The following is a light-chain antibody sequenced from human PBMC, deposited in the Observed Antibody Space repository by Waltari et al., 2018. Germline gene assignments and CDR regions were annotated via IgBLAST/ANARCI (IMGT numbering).Light chain of an antibody. J-gene: IGLJ3*02. CDR3: SSYTTSNTWV. V-gene: IGLV2-14*01. CDR2: EVT. Sequence: QSALTQPASVSGSPGQSITISCTGTSSDVGGYHHVPWYQHHPGKAPKLKIFEVTDRPSGVSNRFSGSKSGNTASLTISGLQAEDEADYYCSSYTTSNTWVFGGGTKVTVL. CDR1: SSDVGGYHH.